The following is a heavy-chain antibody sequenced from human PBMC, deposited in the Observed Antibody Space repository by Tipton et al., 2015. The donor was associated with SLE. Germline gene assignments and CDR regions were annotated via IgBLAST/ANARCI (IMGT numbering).Heavy chain of an antibody. Sequence: TLSLTCAVSGYSTSSGYYWGWFRQPPGKGLVWIWSIYHSGSTYYNPSLKSRVTISVDTSKNQFSLNLKSVTAADTAIYYCARGGYSSGWYGDYFVDCGQGTLVTVAS. CDR2: IYHSGST. D-gene: IGHD6-19*01. J-gene: IGHJ4*02. CDR3: ARGGYSSGWYGDYFVD. CDR1: GYSTSSGYY. V-gene: IGHV4-38-2*01.